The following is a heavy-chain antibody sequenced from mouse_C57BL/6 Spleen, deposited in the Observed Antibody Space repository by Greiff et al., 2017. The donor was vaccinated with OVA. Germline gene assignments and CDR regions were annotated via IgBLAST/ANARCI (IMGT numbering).Heavy chain of an antibody. CDR2: IRNKANGYTT. J-gene: IGHJ4*01. CDR1: GFTFTDYY. Sequence: EVQVVESGGGLVQPGGSLSLSCAASGFTFTDYYMSWVRQPPGKALEWLGFIRNKANGYTTEYSASVKGRFTISRDNSQSILYLQMNALRAEDSATYYCARYDYGSSYRYYAMDYWGQGTSVTVSS. D-gene: IGHD1-1*01. V-gene: IGHV7-3*01. CDR3: ARYDYGSSYRYYAMDY.